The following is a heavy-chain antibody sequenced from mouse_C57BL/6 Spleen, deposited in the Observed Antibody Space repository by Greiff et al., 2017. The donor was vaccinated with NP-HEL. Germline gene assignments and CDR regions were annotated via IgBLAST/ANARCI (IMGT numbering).Heavy chain of an antibody. CDR3: AREGRGVYFDY. J-gene: IGHJ2*01. V-gene: IGHV5-4*01. CDR1: GFTFSSYA. CDR2: ISDGGSYT. Sequence: EVQVVESGGGLVKPGGSLKLSCAASGFTFSSYAMSWVRQTPEKRLEWVATISDGGSYTYYPDNVKGRFTISRDNAKNNLYLQMSHLKSEDTAMYYCAREGRGVYFDYWGQGTTLTVSS.